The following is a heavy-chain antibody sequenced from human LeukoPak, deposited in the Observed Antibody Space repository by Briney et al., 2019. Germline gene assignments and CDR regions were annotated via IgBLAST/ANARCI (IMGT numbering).Heavy chain of an antibody. D-gene: IGHD6-19*01. CDR1: GDTFSRHA. CDR3: ARGLAVAGSSIDY. CDR2: IIPIFVTT. Sequence: GASVKVSCKSSGDTFSRHAINWVRQAPGQGLEWMGRIIPIFVTTNYAQKFQGRVTITTGESTGTAYMELSSLRSEDTAVYYCARGLAVAGSSIDYWGQGTLVTVSS. J-gene: IGHJ4*02. V-gene: IGHV1-69*05.